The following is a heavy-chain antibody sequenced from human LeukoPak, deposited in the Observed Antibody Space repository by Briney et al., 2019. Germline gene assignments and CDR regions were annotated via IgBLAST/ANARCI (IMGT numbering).Heavy chain of an antibody. CDR3: ARDWSGDDYYYYGMDV. Sequence: GGSLRLSCAASGFTFSSYWMSWVRQAPGKGLEWVANIKQDGSEKYYVDSVKGRFTISRDNAKNSLYLQMNSLRAEDTAVHYCARDWSGDDYYYYGMDVWGQGTTVTVSS. J-gene: IGHJ6*02. CDR1: GFTFSSYW. CDR2: IKQDGSEK. D-gene: IGHD3-10*01. V-gene: IGHV3-7*01.